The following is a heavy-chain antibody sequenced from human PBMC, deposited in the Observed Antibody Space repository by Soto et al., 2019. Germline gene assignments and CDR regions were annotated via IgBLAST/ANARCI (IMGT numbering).Heavy chain of an antibody. Sequence: GAPGKGSWKGFWFTLSRLCISLGGQGPGQGLEWMGWISAYNGNTNYAQKLQGRVTMTTDTSTSTAYMELRSLRSDDTAVYYCARHREDYDILTGYYDYSGQGTLVTVSS. CDR2: ISAYNGNT. J-gene: IGHJ4*02. D-gene: IGHD3-9*01. CDR1: WFTLSRLC. CDR3: ARHREDYDILTGYYDY. V-gene: IGHV1-18*01.